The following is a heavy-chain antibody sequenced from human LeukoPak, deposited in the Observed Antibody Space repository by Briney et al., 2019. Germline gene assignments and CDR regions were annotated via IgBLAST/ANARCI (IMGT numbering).Heavy chain of an antibody. V-gene: IGHV3-64*01. CDR2: ISSSGGST. CDR1: GFTFSSYT. CDR3: ARDGPYRGSSYFFDY. Sequence: PGGSLRLSCAASGFTFSSYTMHWVRQAPGKGLEYVSAISSSGGSTYYANSVKGRFTTSRDNSKNTLWLQMGSLRPEDMAVYYCARDGPYRGSSYFFDYWGQGTLVTVSS. J-gene: IGHJ4*02. D-gene: IGHD3-10*01.